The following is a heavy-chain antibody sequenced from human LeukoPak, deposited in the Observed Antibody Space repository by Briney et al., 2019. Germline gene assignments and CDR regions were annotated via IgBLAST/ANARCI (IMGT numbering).Heavy chain of an antibody. CDR3: ARGGRYFDWLPLDY. Sequence: SETLSLTCTVSGGSISSYYWSWIRQPPGKGVEWIGYIYYSGSTNYNPSLKSRVTISVDTSKNQFSLKLSSVTAADTAVYYCARGGRYFDWLPLDYWGQGTLVTVSS. D-gene: IGHD3-9*01. CDR2: IYYSGST. CDR1: GGSISSYY. J-gene: IGHJ4*02. V-gene: IGHV4-59*08.